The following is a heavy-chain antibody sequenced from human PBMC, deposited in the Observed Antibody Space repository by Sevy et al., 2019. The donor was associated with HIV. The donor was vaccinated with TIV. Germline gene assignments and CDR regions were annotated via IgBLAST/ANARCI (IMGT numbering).Heavy chain of an antibody. D-gene: IGHD3-22*01. CDR1: GLTFSSYS. CDR3: ASLPNNYYDTSGYSGKDAFDI. Sequence: GGSLRLSCTASGLTFSSYSMNWVRQAPGKGLEWVAVIWNDRSNKHYADSVKGRFTISRDNSKNTLYLQMNSLRAEDTAVYYCASLPNNYYDTSGYSGKDAFDIWGQGTMVTVSS. J-gene: IGHJ3*02. V-gene: IGHV3-33*08. CDR2: IWNDRSNK.